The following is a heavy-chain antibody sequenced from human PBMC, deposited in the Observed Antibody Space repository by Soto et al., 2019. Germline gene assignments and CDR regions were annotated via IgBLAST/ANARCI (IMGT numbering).Heavy chain of an antibody. CDR1: GYTFISYN. V-gene: IGHV1-3*01. D-gene: IGHD1-26*01. J-gene: IGHJ4*02. CDR3: ARDQWEIRGFDF. Sequence: VPLVQSGAEVKNPGASVKVSCKASGYTFISYNMQWVRQAPGQRPEWMGWINAGKGDTNYSEKFQGRVTITRDTAARTVYMELSSLRSEDTAVYYCARDQWEIRGFDFWGQGTLVTVSS. CDR2: INAGKGDT.